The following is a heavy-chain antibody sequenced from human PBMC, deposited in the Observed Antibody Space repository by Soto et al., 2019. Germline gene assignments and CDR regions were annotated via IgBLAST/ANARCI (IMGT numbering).Heavy chain of an antibody. Sequence: QVQLVQSGAEEKKPGASVKVSCKDSGYTFTSYAMHWVRQAPGQRLEWMGWINAGNGNTKYSQKFQGRVTITRDTSASTAYMELSSLRSEDTAVYYCARGIAPYYFDYGGQGTLGTVSS. CDR3: ARGIAPYYFDY. V-gene: IGHV1-3*05. J-gene: IGHJ4*02. D-gene: IGHD6-13*01. CDR2: INAGNGNT. CDR1: GYTFTSYA.